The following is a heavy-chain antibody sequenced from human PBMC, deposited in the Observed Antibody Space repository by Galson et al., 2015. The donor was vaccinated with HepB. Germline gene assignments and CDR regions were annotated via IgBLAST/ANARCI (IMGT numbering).Heavy chain of an antibody. V-gene: IGHV1-69*04. CDR2: IIPILGIA. D-gene: IGHD2-2*01. CDR3: AREDCSSTSCYGGGMDV. Sequence: SVKVSCKASGGTFSSYTISWVRQAPGQGLEWMGRIIPILGIANYAQKFQGRVTITADKSTSSAYMELSSLRSEDTAVYYCAREDCSSTSCYGGGMDVWGQGTTVTVSS. CDR1: GGTFSSYT. J-gene: IGHJ6*02.